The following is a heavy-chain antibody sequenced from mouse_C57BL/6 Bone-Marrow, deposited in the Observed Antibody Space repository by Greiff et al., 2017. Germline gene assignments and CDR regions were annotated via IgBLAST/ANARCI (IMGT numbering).Heavy chain of an antibody. CDR3: TTGYYGSSFLAY. V-gene: IGHV14-4*01. CDR1: GFNIKDDY. CDR2: IDPENGDT. Sequence: EVQLQQSGAELVRPGASVKLSCTASGFNIKDDYMHWVKQRPEQGLEWIGWIDPENGDTEYASKFQGKATITADTASNTASLQLSSLTSEDTAVYYCTTGYYGSSFLAYWGQGTLVTVSA. D-gene: IGHD1-1*01. J-gene: IGHJ3*01.